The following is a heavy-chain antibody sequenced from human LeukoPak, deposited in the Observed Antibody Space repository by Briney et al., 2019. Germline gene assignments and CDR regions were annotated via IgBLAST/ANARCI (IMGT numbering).Heavy chain of an antibody. Sequence: SEILSLTCTVSGGSISSYYWSWIRQPAGKGLEWIGRIYTSGSTNYNPSLKSRVTMSVDTSKNQFSLKLSSVTAADTAVYYCARAEAGFGESSHFDYWGQGTLVTVSS. CDR1: GGSISSYY. V-gene: IGHV4-4*07. J-gene: IGHJ4*02. CDR2: IYTSGST. D-gene: IGHD3-10*01. CDR3: ARAEAGFGESSHFDY.